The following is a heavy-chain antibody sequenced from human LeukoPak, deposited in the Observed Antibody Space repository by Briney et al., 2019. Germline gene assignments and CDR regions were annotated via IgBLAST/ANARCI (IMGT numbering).Heavy chain of an antibody. Sequence: GSLRLSCAASGFTFSSYAMHWVRQAPGKGLEWVTVISYDGTNKYYADSVKGRFAISRDNSKNTLYLQMNSLRVEDTAVYYCARDRLAETEKNWSPPGGKEPLVPFS. CDR2: ISYDGTNK. J-gene: IGHJ5*02. D-gene: IGHD3-3*02. V-gene: IGHV3-30*09. CDR3: ARDRLAETEKNWSPP. CDR1: GFTFSSYA.